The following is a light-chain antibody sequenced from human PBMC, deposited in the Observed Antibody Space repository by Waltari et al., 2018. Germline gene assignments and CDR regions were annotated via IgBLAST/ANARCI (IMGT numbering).Light chain of an antibody. CDR2: DVS. J-gene: IGLJ1*01. Sequence: QSALTHPPPVSGSPGQSLTISCTGTSSDVGGYNYVSWYQQHPGKAPKLMIYDVSKRPSGVSNRFSGSKSGNTASLTISGLQAEDEADYYCSSYTSSSSYVFGTGTKVTVL. CDR3: SSYTSSSSYV. CDR1: SSDVGGYNY. V-gene: IGLV2-14*01.